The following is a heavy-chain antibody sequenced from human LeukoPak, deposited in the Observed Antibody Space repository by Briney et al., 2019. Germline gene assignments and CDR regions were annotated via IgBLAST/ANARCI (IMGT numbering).Heavy chain of an antibody. D-gene: IGHD2-2*02. V-gene: IGHV4-38-2*02. J-gene: IGHJ3*02. CDR1: GYFISSGFY. Sequence: PSETLSLTCTVSGYFISSGFYWSWIRQPPGKGLDWIGEINHSASTNYNPSLKSRVTISVDTSKNQFSLKLSSVTAADTAVYYCARHAYRCSSTSCYTVRAFDIWGQGTMVTVSS. CDR2: INHSAST. CDR3: ARHAYRCSSTSCYTVRAFDI.